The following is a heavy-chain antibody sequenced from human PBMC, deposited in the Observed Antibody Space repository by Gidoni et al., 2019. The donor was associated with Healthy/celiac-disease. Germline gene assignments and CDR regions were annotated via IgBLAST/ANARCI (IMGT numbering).Heavy chain of an antibody. Sequence: QVQLVQSGAEVKQPGSSVKVSCKASGGTFSSYAISWVRQAPGQGLEWMGGIIPIFGTANYAQKFQGRVTITADKSTSTAYMELSSLRSEDTAVYYCARDLRVVPAADPRGMDVWGQGTTVTVSS. CDR3: ARDLRVVPAADPRGMDV. CDR2: IIPIFGTA. J-gene: IGHJ6*02. D-gene: IGHD2-2*01. CDR1: GGTFSSYA. V-gene: IGHV1-69*06.